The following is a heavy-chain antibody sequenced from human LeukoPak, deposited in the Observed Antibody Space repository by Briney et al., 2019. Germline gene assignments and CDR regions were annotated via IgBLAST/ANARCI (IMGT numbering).Heavy chain of an antibody. Sequence: ASVKVSCKVSGYTLTELSMHWVRQAPGKGLEWMGGLDPEDGETINAQKFQGRVTMTEDTSTDTAYMELSSLRSEDTAVYYCATDLGCGGDCYPGAFDIWGQGTMVTVSS. J-gene: IGHJ3*02. V-gene: IGHV1-24*01. CDR2: LDPEDGET. CDR3: ATDLGCGGDCYPGAFDI. CDR1: GYTLTELS. D-gene: IGHD2-21*02.